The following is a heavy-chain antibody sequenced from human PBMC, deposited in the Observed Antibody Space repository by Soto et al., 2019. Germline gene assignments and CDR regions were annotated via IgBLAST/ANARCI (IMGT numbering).Heavy chain of an antibody. CDR1: GFTFGHFA. V-gene: IGHV3-49*04. CDR3: IKCSGDCYSSDY. D-gene: IGHD2-21*02. Sequence: GTLRLSCATSGFTFGHFAMSWVRQAPGKGLEWLGFIRSKTYGGTTEYAASVKGRFTVSRDDSKIISYLQMNSLNTEDTAVYYCIKCSGDCYSSDYWGQGTQVTVSS. J-gene: IGHJ4*02. CDR2: IRSKTYGGTT.